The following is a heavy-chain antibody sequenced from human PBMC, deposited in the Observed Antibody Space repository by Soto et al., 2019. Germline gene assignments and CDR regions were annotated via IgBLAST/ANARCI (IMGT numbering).Heavy chain of an antibody. Sequence: QVQLVQSGAEVKNPGTSVKVSCKASGYTFTSAGISWVRRAPGQGLEWMGWISAYNGNAKYAQKLQGRVTMTTDTSTSTAYMELRSLTSDDTAVYYCARDLDGSGSYFTDYWGQGTLVTVSA. CDR1: GYTFTSAG. CDR2: ISAYNGNA. V-gene: IGHV1-18*01. CDR3: ARDLDGSGSYFTDY. D-gene: IGHD3-10*01. J-gene: IGHJ4*02.